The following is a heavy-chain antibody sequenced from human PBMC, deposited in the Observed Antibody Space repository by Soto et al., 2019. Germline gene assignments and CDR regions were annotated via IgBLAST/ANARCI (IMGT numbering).Heavy chain of an antibody. J-gene: IGHJ4*02. Sequence: ASVKVSCKASGYMFVTYGINWVRQAPGQGLEWMGWISAYNGNTKYAQNLQGRVTMTTGASTSTAYMEMRSLRSDDTAVYYCARDLDGSGSYYTDYFGPRNLVAVSS. V-gene: IGHV1-18*01. CDR2: ISAYNGNT. CDR1: GYMFVTYG. CDR3: ARDLDGSGSYYTDY. D-gene: IGHD3-10*01.